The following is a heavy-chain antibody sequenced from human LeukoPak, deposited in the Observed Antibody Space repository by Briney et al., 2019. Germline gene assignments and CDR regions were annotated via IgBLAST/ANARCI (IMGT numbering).Heavy chain of an antibody. CDR3: ARLRVGAAPNDAFDI. D-gene: IGHD2-15*01. Sequence: ASVKVSCEASGYTFTGYYIHWVRQAPGQGLEWLGWINPNSGGTNYAQKFQGWLTMTRDTSISTAYMDLSRLRSDDTAVYYCARLRVGAAPNDAFDIWGQGTMVTVSS. CDR2: INPNSGGT. CDR1: GYTFTGYY. V-gene: IGHV1-2*04. J-gene: IGHJ3*02.